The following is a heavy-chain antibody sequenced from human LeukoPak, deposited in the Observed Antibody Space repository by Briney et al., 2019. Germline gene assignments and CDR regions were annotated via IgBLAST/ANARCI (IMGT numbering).Heavy chain of an antibody. CDR3: ARGSGSSFDY. J-gene: IGHJ4*02. CDR1: GRSISSSNYF. V-gene: IGHV4-39*07. Sequence: SETLSLTCTVSGRSISSSNYFWGWIRQPSGKGLEWIGSIYYSGSTYYNPSLKSRVTISVDTSKNQFSLKLSSVTAADTAVYYCARGSGSSFDYWGQGTLVTVSS. D-gene: IGHD3-10*01. CDR2: IYYSGST.